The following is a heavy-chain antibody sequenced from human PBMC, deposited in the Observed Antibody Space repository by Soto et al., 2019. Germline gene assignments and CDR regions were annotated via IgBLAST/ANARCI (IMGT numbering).Heavy chain of an antibody. V-gene: IGHV3-9*01. Sequence: GGSLRLSCAASGFTFDDYAMHWVRQAPGKGLEWVSGISWNSGSIGYADSVKGRFTISRDNAKNSLYLQMNSLRAEDTALYYCAKDNSGGGYYPYGAFDIWGQGTMVTVSS. CDR3: AKDNSGGGYYPYGAFDI. CDR1: GFTFDDYA. CDR2: ISWNSGSI. J-gene: IGHJ3*02. D-gene: IGHD3-3*01.